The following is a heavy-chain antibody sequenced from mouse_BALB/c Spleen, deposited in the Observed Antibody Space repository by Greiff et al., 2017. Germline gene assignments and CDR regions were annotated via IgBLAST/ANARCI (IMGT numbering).Heavy chain of an antibody. V-gene: IGHV1-31*01. J-gene: IGHJ3*01. Sequence: EVQLQQSGPELVKPGASVKISCKASGYSFTGYYMHWVKQSHVKSLEWIGRINPYNGATSYNQNFKDKASLTVDKSSTTAYMELHSLTSEDSAVYYCARSITTASRDLAYWGQGTLVTVSA. CDR1: GYSFTGYY. D-gene: IGHD1-2*01. CDR2: INPYNGAT. CDR3: ARSITTASRDLAY.